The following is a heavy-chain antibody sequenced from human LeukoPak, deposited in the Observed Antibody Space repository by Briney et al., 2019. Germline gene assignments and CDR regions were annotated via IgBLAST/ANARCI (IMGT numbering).Heavy chain of an antibody. CDR3: ARLAVAAADIDY. Sequence: SETLSLTCTVSGGSISSYYWSWIRQPPGKGLEWIGYIYYSGSTNYNPSLKSRVTISVDTSKNQFSLKLSSVTAADTAVYYCARLAVAAADIDYWGQGTLVTVSS. V-gene: IGHV4-59*01. CDR2: IYYSGST. D-gene: IGHD6-13*01. CDR1: GGSISSYY. J-gene: IGHJ4*02.